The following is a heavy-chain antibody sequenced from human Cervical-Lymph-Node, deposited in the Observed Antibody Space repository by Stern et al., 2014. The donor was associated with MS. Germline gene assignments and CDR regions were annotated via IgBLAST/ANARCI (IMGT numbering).Heavy chain of an antibody. Sequence: VQLVQSGGGLVQPGRSLRLSCAASGFTFDDYAMHWVRQAPGKGLEWVSGISWNSGSIGYADSVKGRFTISRDNAKNSLYLQMNSLRAEDTALYYCAKAKMATDPGSFDYWGQGTLVTVSS. CDR2: ISWNSGSI. CDR1: GFTFDDYA. J-gene: IGHJ4*02. D-gene: IGHD5-24*01. V-gene: IGHV3-9*01. CDR3: AKAKMATDPGSFDY.